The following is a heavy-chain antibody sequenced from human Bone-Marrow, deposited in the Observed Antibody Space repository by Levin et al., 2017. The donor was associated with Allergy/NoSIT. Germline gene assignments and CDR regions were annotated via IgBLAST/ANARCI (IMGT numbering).Heavy chain of an antibody. J-gene: IGHJ5*02. CDR1: GGSINSGDYH. CDR2: IHHSGYT. CDR3: TRVTGNYKDCFDP. D-gene: IGHD5-24*01. V-gene: IGHV4-30-4*01. Sequence: SETLSLTCSVSGGSINSGDYHWGWVRQPPGKGLEWIGYIHHSGYTYYNPSLKSRLTIFMDTSKNQISLEVRSVTATDTGIYYCTRVTGNYKDCFDPWGQGTLVTVSS.